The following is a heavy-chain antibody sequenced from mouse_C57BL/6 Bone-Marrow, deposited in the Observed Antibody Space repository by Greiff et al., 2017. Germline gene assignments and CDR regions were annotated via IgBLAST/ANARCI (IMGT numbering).Heavy chain of an antibody. CDR2: ISSGGDYI. J-gene: IGHJ4*01. CDR1: GFTFSSYA. V-gene: IGHV5-9-1*02. D-gene: IGHD1-1*01. Sequence: EVMLVESGAGLVQPGGSLKLSCAASGFTFSSYAMSWVRQTPQTRLGWVAYISSGGDYIYYADTVQGRFTISRDNARNTLYLQMSSLKSEDTSMYYCTRDPDYGDAMDYWGQGTSVTVSS. CDR3: TRDPDYGDAMDY.